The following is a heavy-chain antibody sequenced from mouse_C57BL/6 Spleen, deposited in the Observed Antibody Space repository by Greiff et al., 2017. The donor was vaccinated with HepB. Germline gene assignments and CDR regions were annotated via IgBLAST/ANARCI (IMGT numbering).Heavy chain of an antibody. CDR1: GYSITSGYY. CDR2: ISYDGSN. J-gene: IGHJ4*01. CDR3: ASIDEGGYYALYY. Sequence: DVHLVESGPGLVKPSQSLSLTCSVTGYSITSGYYWNWIRQFPGNKLEWMGYISYDGSNNYNPSLKNRISITRDTSKNQFFLKLNSVTTEDTATYYCASIDEGGYYALYYWGQGTSVTVSS. V-gene: IGHV3-6*01.